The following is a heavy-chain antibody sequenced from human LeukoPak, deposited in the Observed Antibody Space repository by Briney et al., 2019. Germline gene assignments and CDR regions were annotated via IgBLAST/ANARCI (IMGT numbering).Heavy chain of an antibody. CDR3: TRDQTPYY. Sequence: PGGSLRLSCTAPGFTLGDYAMTWVRQAPGKGVERVGFIRSKIYGGTPEYAASVKGRFTISRDDSKGIAYLQMNSLKTEDTAVYYCTRDQTPYYWGQGTLVTVSS. CDR1: GFTLGDYA. V-gene: IGHV3-49*04. CDR2: IRSKIYGGTP. J-gene: IGHJ4*02.